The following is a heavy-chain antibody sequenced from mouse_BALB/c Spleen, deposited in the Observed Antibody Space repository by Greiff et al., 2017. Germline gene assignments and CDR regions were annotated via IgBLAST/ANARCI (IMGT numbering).Heavy chain of an antibody. CDR3: AKGGYPYAMDY. J-gene: IGHJ4*01. V-gene: IGHV3-6*02. D-gene: IGHD2-14*01. Sequence: ESGPGLVKPSQSLSLTCSVTGYSITSGYYWNWIRQFPGNKLEWMGYISYDGSNNYNPSLKNRISITRDTSKNQFFLKLNSVTTEDTATYYCAKGGYPYAMDYWGQGTSVTVSS. CDR1: GYSITSGYY. CDR2: ISYDGSN.